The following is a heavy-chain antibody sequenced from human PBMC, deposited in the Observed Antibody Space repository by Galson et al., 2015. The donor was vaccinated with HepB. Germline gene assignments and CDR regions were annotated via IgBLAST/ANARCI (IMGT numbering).Heavy chain of an antibody. CDR3: ASRPWALLGNYFDH. CDR1: GGTFSSET. CDR2: ITPILEKP. Sequence: SVKVSCKASGGTFSSETISWVRQAPGQGLEWMGAITPILEKPYYAQKFQGRVTITADTSTSTAFLELCSLRYEDTAIYFCASRPWALLGNYFDHWGQGTLVTVSS. V-gene: IGHV1-69*10. D-gene: IGHD7-27*01. J-gene: IGHJ4*02.